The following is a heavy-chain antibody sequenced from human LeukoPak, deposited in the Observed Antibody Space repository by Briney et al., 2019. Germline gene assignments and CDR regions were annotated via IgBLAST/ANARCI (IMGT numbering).Heavy chain of an antibody. CDR2: INHSGST. J-gene: IGHJ4*02. Sequence: SSETLSLTCAVYGGSFSGYYWSWIRQPPGKGLEWIGEINHSGSTNYNPSLKSRVTISVDTSKNQFSLKLSSVTAADTAVYYCARGVADYYDSSGYFFDYWGQGTLVTVSS. D-gene: IGHD3-22*01. CDR1: GGSFSGYY. V-gene: IGHV4-34*01. CDR3: ARGVADYYDSSGYFFDY.